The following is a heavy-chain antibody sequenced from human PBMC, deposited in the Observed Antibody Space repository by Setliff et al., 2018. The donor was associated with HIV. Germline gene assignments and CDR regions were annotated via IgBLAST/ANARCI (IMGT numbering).Heavy chain of an antibody. CDR3: ATPISITSGSAFDY. Sequence: GESLKISCKGSEYSFSNYWIAWVRQVPGKGLEWMGIFHPGDSDTRYSPSFQGQVTISADKSISTAYLQWSSLKASDTAMYYCATPISITSGSAFDYWGQGTLVTVSS. D-gene: IGHD2-2*01. J-gene: IGHJ4*02. CDR1: EYSFSNYW. V-gene: IGHV5-51*01. CDR2: FHPGDSDT.